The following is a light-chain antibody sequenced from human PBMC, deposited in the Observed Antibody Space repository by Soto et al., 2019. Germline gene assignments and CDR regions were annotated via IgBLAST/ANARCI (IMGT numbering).Light chain of an antibody. CDR3: QQFISYPIT. J-gene: IGKJ5*01. CDR1: QDIRGA. Sequence: AIQVAQSPSSLSASVGDRVTITCRASQDIRGALAWYQQKPGKAPRLLIFDVSTLEPGVPSMFSGGGFGTDFTLTISSLQPEDFGTYYCQQFISYPITFGHGTRLEI. V-gene: IGKV1-13*02. CDR2: DVS.